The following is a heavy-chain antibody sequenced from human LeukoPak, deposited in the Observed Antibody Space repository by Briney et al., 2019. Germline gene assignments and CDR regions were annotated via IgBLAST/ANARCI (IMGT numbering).Heavy chain of an antibody. D-gene: IGHD2-21*01. CDR1: GYTFTGYY. J-gene: IGHJ3*02. CDR3: ARDIPSTYCGGDCYRDAFDI. Sequence: ASVKVSCKASGYTFTGYYMHWVRQAPGQGLEWMGWISAYNGNTNYAQKLQGRVTMTTDTSTSTAYMELRSLRSDDTAVYYCARDIPSTYCGGDCYRDAFDIWGQGTMVTVSS. V-gene: IGHV1-18*04. CDR2: ISAYNGNT.